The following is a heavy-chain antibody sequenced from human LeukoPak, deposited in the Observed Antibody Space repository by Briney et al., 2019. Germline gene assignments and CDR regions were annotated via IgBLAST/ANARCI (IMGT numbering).Heavy chain of an antibody. D-gene: IGHD2-8*01. V-gene: IGHV4-61*02. CDR1: GGSITSSSYY. CDR2: IYTSGIT. Sequence: SETLSLTCTVSGGSITSSSYYWSWIRQPAGKGLEWIGRIYTSGITSYNPSLKSRVTISVDTSKNQFSLKLSSVTAADTAVYYCARHGVAAFDYWGQGTLVTVSS. J-gene: IGHJ4*02. CDR3: ARHGVAAFDY.